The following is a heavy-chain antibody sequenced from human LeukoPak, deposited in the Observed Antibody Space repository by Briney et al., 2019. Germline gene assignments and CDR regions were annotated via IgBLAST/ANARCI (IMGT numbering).Heavy chain of an antibody. CDR1: GFTFSSYG. CDR3: AKDIQTDSSSWVH. CDR2: IWYDGSNK. V-gene: IGHV3-33*06. D-gene: IGHD6-13*01. J-gene: IGHJ4*02. Sequence: GGSLRLSCAASGFTFSSYGMHWVRQAPGKGLEWVAVIWYDGSNKYYADSVKGRFTISRDNSKNTLYLQMNSLRAEDTAVYYCAKDIQTDSSSWVHWGQGTLVTVSS.